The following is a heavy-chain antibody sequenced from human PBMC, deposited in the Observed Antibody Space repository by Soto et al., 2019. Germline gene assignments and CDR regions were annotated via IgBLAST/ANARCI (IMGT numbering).Heavy chain of an antibody. J-gene: IGHJ6*02. CDR1: GYTFTSYY. CDR3: ARVPTIVASYYGMDV. D-gene: IGHD2-15*01. V-gene: IGHV1-46*01. Sequence: VKVSCKASGYTFTSYYMHWVRQAPGQGLEWMGIINPSGGSTSYAQKFQGRVTMTRDTSTSTVYMELSSLRSEDTAVYYCARVPTIVASYYGMDVWGQGTTVTVSS. CDR2: INPSGGST.